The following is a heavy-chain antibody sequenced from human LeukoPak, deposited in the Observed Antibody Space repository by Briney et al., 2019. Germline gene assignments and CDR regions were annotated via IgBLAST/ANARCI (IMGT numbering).Heavy chain of an antibody. D-gene: IGHD3/OR15-3a*01. CDR3: AKGGGGVFGPSGVSYFDY. J-gene: IGHJ4*02. Sequence: GGSLRLSCAASGFTFSSYAMSWVRQAPGKGLEWVSAISGSGGSTYYADSVKGRFTISRDNSKNTLYLQMNSLRAEDTAVYYCAKGGGGVFGPSGVSYFDYWGQGTLVTVSS. CDR1: GFTFSSYA. CDR2: ISGSGGST. V-gene: IGHV3-23*01.